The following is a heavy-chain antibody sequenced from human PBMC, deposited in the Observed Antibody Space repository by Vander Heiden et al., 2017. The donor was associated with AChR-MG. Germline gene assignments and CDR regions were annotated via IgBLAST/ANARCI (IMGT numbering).Heavy chain of an antibody. CDR3: ATPSKYYYGSGSYPPIW. D-gene: IGHD3-10*01. CDR1: GYTLTELS. Sequence: QVQLVQSGAEVKKPGASVKVSCKVSGYTLTELSMHWVRQAPGKGLEWMGGFDPEDGETIYAQKFQGIVTMTEDTSTDTAYMELSSLRSEDTAVYYCATPSKYYYGSGSYPPIWWGQGTMVTVSS. CDR2: FDPEDGET. V-gene: IGHV1-24*01. J-gene: IGHJ3*01.